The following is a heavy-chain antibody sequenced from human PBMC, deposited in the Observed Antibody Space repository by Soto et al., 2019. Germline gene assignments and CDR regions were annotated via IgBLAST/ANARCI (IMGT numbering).Heavy chain of an antibody. V-gene: IGHV3-23*01. CDR3: ASNTRYDAPDY. Sequence: EVQLLESGGGLVQPGGSLRLSCAASGFTFSSYAMSWVHQAPGKGLAWVSGISVSGGSTYYADSVKGRFTISRDNSKNTLYLQMNSQRAEDTAVYYCASNTRYDAPDYWGQGTLVTVSS. CDR1: GFTFSSYA. D-gene: IGHD3-16*01. CDR2: ISVSGGST. J-gene: IGHJ4*02.